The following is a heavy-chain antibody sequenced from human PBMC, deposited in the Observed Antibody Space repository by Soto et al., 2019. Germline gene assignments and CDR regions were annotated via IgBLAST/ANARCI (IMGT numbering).Heavy chain of an antibody. CDR1: GDSISSGGYS. V-gene: IGHV4-30-2*01. D-gene: IGHD3-22*01. CDR2: IYHSGST. CDR3: AREDRQRGPDHYDSSGWFDP. J-gene: IGHJ5*02. Sequence: SETLSLTCAVSGDSISSGGYSWSWIRQPPGKGLEWIGYIYHSGSTYYNPSLKSRVTISVDTSKNQFSLKLSSVTAADTAVYYCAREDRQRGPDHYDSSGWFDPWGQGTLVTVSS.